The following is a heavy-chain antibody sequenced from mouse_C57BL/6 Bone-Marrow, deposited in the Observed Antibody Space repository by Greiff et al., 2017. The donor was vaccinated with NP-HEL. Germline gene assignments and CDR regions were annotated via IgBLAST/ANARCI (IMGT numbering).Heavy chain of an antibody. CDR1: GYTFTDYY. CDR3: ARGGYYYSSRDY. V-gene: IGHV1-26*01. J-gene: IGHJ2*01. Sequence: VQLQQSGPELVKPGASVKISCKASGYTFTDYYMNWVKQSHGKSLEWIGDINPNNGGTSYNQKFKGKATLTVDKSSSTAYMELRSLTSEDSAVYYCARGGYYYSSRDYWGQGTTLTVSS. D-gene: IGHD1-1*01. CDR2: INPNNGGT.